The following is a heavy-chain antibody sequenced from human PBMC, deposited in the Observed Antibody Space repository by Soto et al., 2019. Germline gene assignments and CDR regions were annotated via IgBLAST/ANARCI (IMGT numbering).Heavy chain of an antibody. CDR3: ARDRVGDYGDSLYGMDV. D-gene: IGHD4-17*01. CDR2: INPNTGGT. V-gene: IGHV1-2*04. J-gene: IGHJ6*02. Sequence: QVQLVQSGAEGKKPGASVKVSCEASGYTFTAYYIHWVRQAPGQGLEWMGWINPNTGGTKYGQKFQGWVTMTRDTSISTAYMELTRLRSDDTAMYYCARDRVGDYGDSLYGMDVWGLGTTVTVSS. CDR1: GYTFTAYY.